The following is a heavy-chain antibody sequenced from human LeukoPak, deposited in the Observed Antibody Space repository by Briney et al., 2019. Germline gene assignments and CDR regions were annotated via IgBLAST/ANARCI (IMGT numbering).Heavy chain of an antibody. CDR1: GFTFSSYA. J-gene: IGHJ4*02. D-gene: IGHD4-11*01. CDR3: AKIPSDYNYFDY. CDR2: ISGSGGTT. V-gene: IGHV3-23*01. Sequence: GGSLRLSCAASGFTFSSYAMSWVRQAPGKGLERVLGISGSGGTTYYADSVKGRFASSRDNSKNTLYLQMNSLRADDTAVYYCAKIPSDYNYFDYWGQGTPVTVPS.